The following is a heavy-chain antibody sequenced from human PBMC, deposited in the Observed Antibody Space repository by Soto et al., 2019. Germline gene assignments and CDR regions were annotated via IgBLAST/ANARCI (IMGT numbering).Heavy chain of an antibody. CDR1: GGSISSSSYY. V-gene: IGHV4-39*01. Sequence: SETLSLTCTVSGGSISSSSYYWGWIRQPPGKGLEWIGSIYYSGSTYYNPSLKSRVTISVDTSKNQFSLKLSSVTAADTAVYYCARGGRIKSIFGVESWFDPWGQGTPVTVSS. J-gene: IGHJ5*02. CDR3: ARGGRIKSIFGVESWFDP. D-gene: IGHD3-3*01. CDR2: IYYSGST.